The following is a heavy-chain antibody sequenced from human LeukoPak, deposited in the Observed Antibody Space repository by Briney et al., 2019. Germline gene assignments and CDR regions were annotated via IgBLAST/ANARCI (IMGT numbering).Heavy chain of an antibody. D-gene: IGHD4-23*01. J-gene: IGHJ4*02. CDR1: GFTFSSYA. CDR2: ISGSGGST. V-gene: IGHV3-23*01. Sequence: PGGSLRLSCAASGFTFSSYAMSWVRQAPGKGLEWVSAISGSGGSTYYADSVKGRFTISRDNSKNTLYLQMNSLGAEDTAVYYCAKGCAFYGGQPPDPDYWGQGTLVTVSS. CDR3: AKGCAFYGGQPPDPDY.